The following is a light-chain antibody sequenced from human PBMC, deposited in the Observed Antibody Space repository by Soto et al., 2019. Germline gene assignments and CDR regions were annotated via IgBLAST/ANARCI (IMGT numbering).Light chain of an antibody. CDR1: SSDVGAYNY. CDR3: SSYTTSSTLV. CDR2: EVS. J-gene: IGLJ1*01. Sequence: QSALTQPASVSGSPGQSITISCTGTSSDVGAYNYVSWYQQRPGKAPKLMIYEVSYRPSGISNRFSGSKSDNTASLTISGLQAEDEADYYCSSYTTSSTLVFGTGTKVTVL. V-gene: IGLV2-14*01.